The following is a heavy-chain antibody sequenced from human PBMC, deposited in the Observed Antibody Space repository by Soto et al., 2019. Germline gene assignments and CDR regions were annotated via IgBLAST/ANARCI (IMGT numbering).Heavy chain of an antibody. V-gene: IGHV1-8*01. D-gene: IGHD3-16*01. CDR2: MNPNSGNT. J-gene: IGHJ6*02. Sequence: QVQLVQSGAEVKKPGASAKVSCKASGYTFTSYDINWVRQATGQGVEWMGWMNPNSGNTGYAQKFQGRVTMARHTSISTAYMALSSLSSEETAVYYCAGEGVRGMDVWGQGNTVTVSS. CDR1: GYTFTSYD. CDR3: AGEGVRGMDV.